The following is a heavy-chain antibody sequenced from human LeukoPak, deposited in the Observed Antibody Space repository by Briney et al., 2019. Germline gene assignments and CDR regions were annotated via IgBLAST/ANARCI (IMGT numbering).Heavy chain of an antibody. CDR3: ARGDGYSYGSRGPEDY. J-gene: IGHJ4*02. D-gene: IGHD5-18*01. CDR1: GFTFSSYS. V-gene: IGHV3-21*01. Sequence: GGSLRLSCAASGFTFSSYSMNWVRQAPGKGLEWVSSISSSSSYIYYADSVKGRFTISRDNAKNSLYLQMNSLRAEDTTVYYCARGDGYSYGSRGPEDYWGQGTLVTVSS. CDR2: ISSSSSYI.